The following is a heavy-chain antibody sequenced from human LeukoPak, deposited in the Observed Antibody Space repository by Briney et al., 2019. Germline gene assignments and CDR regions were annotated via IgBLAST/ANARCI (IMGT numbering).Heavy chain of an antibody. D-gene: IGHD2-8*02. J-gene: IGHJ4*02. CDR3: ARDQSFIFTGAQGY. V-gene: IGHV3-11*01. CDR1: GFTFSDYY. Sequence: GGSLRLSCAASGFTFSDYYMSWIRQAPGKGLEWVSYISSSGSTIYYADSVKGRFTISRDNAKNSLYLQMNSLRAEDTAVYYRARDQSFIFTGAQGYRGQGTLVTVSS. CDR2: ISSSGSTI.